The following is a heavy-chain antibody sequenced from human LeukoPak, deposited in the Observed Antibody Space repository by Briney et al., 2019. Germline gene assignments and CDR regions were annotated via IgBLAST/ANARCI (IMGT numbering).Heavy chain of an antibody. J-gene: IGHJ4*02. CDR1: GGSISSGGYY. Sequence: PSETLSLTCTVSGGSISSGGYYWSWIRQHPGKGLEWIAYIYYSGSTYYNPSLKSRVTISVDTSKNQFSLKLSSVTAADTAVYYCARAYCGGDCYPADYWGQGTLVTVSS. V-gene: IGHV4-31*03. CDR3: ARAYCGGDCYPADY. CDR2: IYYSGST. D-gene: IGHD2-21*02.